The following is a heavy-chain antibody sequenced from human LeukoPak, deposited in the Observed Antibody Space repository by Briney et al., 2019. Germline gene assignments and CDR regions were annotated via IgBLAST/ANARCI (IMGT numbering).Heavy chain of an antibody. V-gene: IGHV4-39*01. CDR1: GGSISSSSYY. Sequence: SETLSLTCTVSGGSISSSSYYWGWIRQPPGKGLEWIGSIYYSGSTYYNPSLKSRVTVSVDTSKNQFSLKLNSATAADTAVYYCARLSYDSSGYYSFQYWGQGTLVTVS. CDR3: ARLSYDSSGYYSFQY. CDR2: IYYSGST. D-gene: IGHD3-22*01. J-gene: IGHJ1*01.